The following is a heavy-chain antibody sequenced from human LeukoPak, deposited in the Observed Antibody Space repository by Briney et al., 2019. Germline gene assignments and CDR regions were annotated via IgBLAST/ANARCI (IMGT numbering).Heavy chain of an antibody. CDR1: GFIFSGSA. J-gene: IGHJ4*02. Sequence: GGSLRLSCAASGFIFSGSAMHWVRQASGKGLEWVGRIRSKANSYATAYAASVKGRFTISRDDSKNTAYLQMNSLKTEDTAVYYCTRLSGPATPHYGDYFDYWGREPWSPPPQ. CDR2: IRSKANSYAT. D-gene: IGHD4-17*01. CDR3: TRLSGPATPHYGDYFDY. V-gene: IGHV3-73*01.